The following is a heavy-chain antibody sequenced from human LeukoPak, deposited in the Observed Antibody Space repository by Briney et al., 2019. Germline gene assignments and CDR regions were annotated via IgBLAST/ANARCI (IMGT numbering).Heavy chain of an antibody. D-gene: IGHD3-22*01. V-gene: IGHV5-51*01. CDR2: IYPGDSDT. Sequence: GESLKISCKGSGYSFSTYWIAWARQMPGKGLEWMGSIYPGDSDTKYSPSFQGQVTISADKSITTAYLQWSSLKASDTAMYYCAVNYGTTAYSYDYWGQGTLVTVSS. CDR1: GYSFSTYW. CDR3: AVNYGTTAYSYDY. J-gene: IGHJ4*02.